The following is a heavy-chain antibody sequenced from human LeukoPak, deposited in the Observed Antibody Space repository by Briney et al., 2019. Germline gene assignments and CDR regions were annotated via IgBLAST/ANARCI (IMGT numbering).Heavy chain of an antibody. CDR2: VYYTGST. CDR1: GGSISSYY. Sequence: SETLSLTCTVSGGSISSYYWSWVRQPPGKGLEWIGFVYYTGSTNYSPSLKSRVTISVDTSKNQFSLKLRSVTAADTALYYCARDGYGGIDYWGQGILVTVSS. V-gene: IGHV4-59*01. J-gene: IGHJ4*02. CDR3: ARDGYGGIDY. D-gene: IGHD4-23*01.